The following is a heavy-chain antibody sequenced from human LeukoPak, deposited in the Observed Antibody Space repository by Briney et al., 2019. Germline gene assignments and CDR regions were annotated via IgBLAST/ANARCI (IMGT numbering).Heavy chain of an antibody. CDR2: INHSGST. CDR1: GVSFCGFY. D-gene: IGHD2-2*01. Sequence: SETLSLTCAVYGVSFCGFYWSWIRQPPGKGLEWIVEINHSGSTNYNPSLKSLVTISVDTSKNQFSLKLSSVTAADTAVYSCARGLCSSTSCYFAWDYWGQGTLVTVSS. J-gene: IGHJ4*02. CDR3: ARGLCSSTSCYFAWDY. V-gene: IGHV4-34*01.